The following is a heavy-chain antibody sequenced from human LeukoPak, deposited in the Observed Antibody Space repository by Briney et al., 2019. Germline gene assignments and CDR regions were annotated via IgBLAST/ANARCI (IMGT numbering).Heavy chain of an antibody. D-gene: IGHD5-18*01. CDR1: GGSFSGYY. V-gene: IGHV4-34*01. J-gene: IGHJ4*02. CDR3: ASTHVDTAMASFDY. Sequence: SETLSLTCAVYGGSFSGYYWSWIRQPPGKGLEWIGEINRSGSTNYNPSLKSRVTISVDTSKNQFSLKLSSVTAADTAVYYCASTHVDTAMASFDYWGQGTLVTVSS. CDR2: INRSGST.